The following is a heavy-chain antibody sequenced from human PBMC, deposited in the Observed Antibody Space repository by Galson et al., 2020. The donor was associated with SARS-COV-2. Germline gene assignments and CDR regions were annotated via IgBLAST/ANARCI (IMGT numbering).Heavy chain of an antibody. CDR1: VGSFSGYY. CDR2: INNSGST. J-gene: IGHJ4*02. Sequence: TLSLTCAVYVGSFSGYYWRWIRQSPGKGLEWIGEINNSGSTNYNPSLKSRVTISVDTSKNQLSLKLSSMTAADTAVYYCARRRSSGWYYFDYWGQGTPVTVAS. D-gene: IGHD6-19*01. V-gene: IGHV4-34*01. CDR3: ARRRSSGWYYFDY.